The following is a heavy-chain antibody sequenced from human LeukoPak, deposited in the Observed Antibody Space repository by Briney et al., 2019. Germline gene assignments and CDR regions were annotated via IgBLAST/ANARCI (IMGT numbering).Heavy chain of an antibody. V-gene: IGHV3-30*18. CDR3: AKSWYYYGSGRLTAFDY. J-gene: IGHJ4*02. CDR2: ISYDGSIK. D-gene: IGHD3-10*01. Sequence: GRSLRLSCAASGFTFSSYGMHWVRQAPGKGLECVAVISYDGSIKYYADSVKGRFTISRDNAKNTLYLQMNSLRAEDTAVYYCAKSWYYYGSGRLTAFDYWGQGTLVTVSS. CDR1: GFTFSSYG.